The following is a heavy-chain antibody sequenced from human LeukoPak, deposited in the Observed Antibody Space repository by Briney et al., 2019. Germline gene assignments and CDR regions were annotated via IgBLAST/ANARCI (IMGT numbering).Heavy chain of an antibody. CDR1: GASISSYY. Sequence: SETLSLTSTVSGASISSYYWSWIRQPPGKGLEWIACIHYSGSTNYSPSLKSRVTISVDTSKNQFSLKLSSVTAADTAVYYCARLGTVTSNDYWGQGTLVTVSS. CDR3: ARLGTVTSNDY. J-gene: IGHJ4*02. D-gene: IGHD4-17*01. V-gene: IGHV4-59*08. CDR2: IHYSGST.